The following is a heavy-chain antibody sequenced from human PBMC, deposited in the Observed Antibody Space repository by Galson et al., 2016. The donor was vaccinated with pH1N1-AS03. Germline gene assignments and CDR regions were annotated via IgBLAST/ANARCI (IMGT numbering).Heavy chain of an antibody. D-gene: IGHD3-16*02. J-gene: IGHJ5*01. Sequence: SLRLSCAVSGFTFSGYGMHWVRQAPGKGLEWVAVISYDESHRYYADSVKGRFTVSRDNSKNPLYMQMNSLRTEDTAVYYCAKDAMSGGIVVLYNWFDSWGPGTLVTVSS. CDR1: GFTFSGYG. CDR3: AKDAMSGGIVVLYNWFDS. V-gene: IGHV3-30*18. CDR2: ISYDESHR.